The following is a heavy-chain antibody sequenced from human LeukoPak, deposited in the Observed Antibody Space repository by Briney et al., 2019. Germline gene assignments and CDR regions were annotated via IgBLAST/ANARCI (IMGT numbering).Heavy chain of an antibody. J-gene: IGHJ4*02. D-gene: IGHD3-10*01. CDR2: IDWDDDK. CDR1: GFSLSTSGMR. V-gene: IGHV2-70*04. Sequence: SGPALVKPTQTLTLTCTFSGFSLSTSGMRVSWIRQPPGKALEWLARIDWDDDKFYSTSLKTRLTISKDTSKNQVVLTMTNMDPVDTATYYCARAYDSGSLHFDYWGQGTLVTVSS. CDR3: ARAYDSGSLHFDY.